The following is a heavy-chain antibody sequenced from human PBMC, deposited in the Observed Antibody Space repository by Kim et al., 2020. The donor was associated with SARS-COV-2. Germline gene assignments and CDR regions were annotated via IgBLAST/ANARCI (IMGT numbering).Heavy chain of an antibody. CDR2: ISAGGHSI. D-gene: IGHD1-26*01. Sequence: GGSLRLSCAASGFMFSSHAMTWVRQAPGKGLERVAIISAGGHSIYYADSVKGRFTVSRDNSKNTLYLQMNSLRAEDTALYFCAKDQSGDYYYYSGMDVWGPGATVTASS. V-gene: IGHV3-23*01. CDR3: AKDQSGDYYYYSGMDV. J-gene: IGHJ6*01. CDR1: GFMFSSHA.